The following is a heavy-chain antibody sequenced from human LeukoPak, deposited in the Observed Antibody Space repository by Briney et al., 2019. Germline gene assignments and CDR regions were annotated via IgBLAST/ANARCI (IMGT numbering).Heavy chain of an antibody. D-gene: IGHD2-2*01. V-gene: IGHV4-61*05. J-gene: IGHJ6*03. CDR1: GGSISSSSYY. CDR2: IYYSGST. CDR3: ARVPRRYCSSTSCYYCYYMDV. Sequence: PSETLSLTCTVSGGSISSSSYYWGWIRQPPGKGLEWIGYIYYSGSTNYNPSLKSRVTISVDTSKNQFSLKLSSVTAADTAVYYCARVPRRYCSSTSCYYCYYMDVWGKGTTVTVSS.